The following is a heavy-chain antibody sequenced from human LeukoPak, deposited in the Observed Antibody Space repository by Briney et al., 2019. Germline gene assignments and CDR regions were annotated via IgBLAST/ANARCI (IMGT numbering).Heavy chain of an antibody. Sequence: SETLSLTCAVYGGSFSGYYWSWIRQPPGKGLELIGEINHSGSTNYNPSLKSRVTISVDKSKNQFSLKLSSVTAADTAVYYCARGHYYGSGSYYRLDYWGQGTLVTVSS. J-gene: IGHJ4*02. CDR2: INHSGST. CDR1: GGSFSGYY. CDR3: ARGHYYGSGSYYRLDY. V-gene: IGHV4-34*01. D-gene: IGHD3-10*01.